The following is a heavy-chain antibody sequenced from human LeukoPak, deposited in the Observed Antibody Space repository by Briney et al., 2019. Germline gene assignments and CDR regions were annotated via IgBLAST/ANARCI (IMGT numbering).Heavy chain of an antibody. V-gene: IGHV1-8*01. Sequence: GASVKVSCKASGYTFTSYDINWVRQATGQGLEWMGWMNPNSGNTGYAQKFQGRVTMTRSTSISTAYMELSSLRSEDTAVYYCARVPRGSSWSRDAFDIWGQGTMVTVSS. D-gene: IGHD6-13*01. CDR3: ARVPRGSSWSRDAFDI. J-gene: IGHJ3*02. CDR1: GYTFTSYD. CDR2: MNPNSGNT.